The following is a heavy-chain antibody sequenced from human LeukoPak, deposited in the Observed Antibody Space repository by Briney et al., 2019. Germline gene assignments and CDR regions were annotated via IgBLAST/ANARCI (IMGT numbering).Heavy chain of an antibody. J-gene: IGHJ4*02. CDR3: ASGTGPTPLYYFDY. CDR2: INHSGST. Sequence: SETLSLTCAVYGGSFSGYYWSWIRQPPGKGLEWIGEINHSGSTNYNPSLKGRVTISVDTSKNQFSLKLSSVTAADTAVYYCASGTGPTPLYYFDYWGQGTLVTVSS. V-gene: IGHV4-34*01. CDR1: GGSFSGYY. D-gene: IGHD1-14*01.